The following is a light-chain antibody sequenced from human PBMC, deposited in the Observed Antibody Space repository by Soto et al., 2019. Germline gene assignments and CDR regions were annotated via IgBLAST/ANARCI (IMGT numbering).Light chain of an antibody. V-gene: IGLV2-11*01. CDR2: DVS. CDR3: CSYAGSYTYV. J-gene: IGLJ1*01. Sequence: QSALTQPRSVSGSPGQSVTISCTGTRGHVGGYNYVSWYQQHPGKAPKLMIYDVSKRPSGVRDRFSGSKSGNTASLTISGLQGEDEADYYCCSYAGSYTYVFGTGTKVTVL. CDR1: RGHVGGYNY.